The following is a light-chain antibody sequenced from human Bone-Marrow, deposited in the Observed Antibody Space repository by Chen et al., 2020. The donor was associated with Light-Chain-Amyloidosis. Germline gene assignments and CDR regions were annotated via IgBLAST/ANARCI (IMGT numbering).Light chain of an antibody. V-gene: IGLV1-47*01. J-gene: IGLJ3*02. CDR2: RNN. Sequence: QSVLTPPPSASGTPGQRVTISCSGSSSNIGSNYVYWYQQLPGTVPKLLIYRNNQRPSGVPDRFSGSRSGTSDSLAISGRRSEDEADYYCEAWEDSLSGLNWVFGGGTKLTVL. CDR3: EAWEDSLSGLNWV. CDR1: SSNIGSNY.